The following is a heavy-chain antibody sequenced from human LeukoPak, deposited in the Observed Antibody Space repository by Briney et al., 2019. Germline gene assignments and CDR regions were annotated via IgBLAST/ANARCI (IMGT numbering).Heavy chain of an antibody. D-gene: IGHD6-19*01. J-gene: IGHJ4*02. CDR1: GFTFSSNW. Sequence: GGSLRLSCAASGFTFSSNWMTWVRQAPGKGLEWVANIKEDGRDKYYVDSVKGRFTISRDNAKNSLYLQMNSLRAEDTAVYYCARVRSGCYFDYWGQGTLVTVSS. V-gene: IGHV3-7*05. CDR2: IKEDGRDK. CDR3: ARVRSGCYFDY.